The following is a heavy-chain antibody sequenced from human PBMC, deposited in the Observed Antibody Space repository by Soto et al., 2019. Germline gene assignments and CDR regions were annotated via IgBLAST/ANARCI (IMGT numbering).Heavy chain of an antibody. D-gene: IGHD3-22*01. CDR2: IYPGDSDT. CDR3: ARRGDSSGFIDS. J-gene: IGHJ4*02. Sequence: GESLKISCKVSGYIFTSYWINWVRHMPGKGLEWMGIIYPGDSDTRYNPSFQGQITISADKSINTAYLQWSSLKASDSAVYYCARRGDSSGFIDSWGQGTLVTAPQ. CDR1: GYIFTSYW. V-gene: IGHV5-51*01.